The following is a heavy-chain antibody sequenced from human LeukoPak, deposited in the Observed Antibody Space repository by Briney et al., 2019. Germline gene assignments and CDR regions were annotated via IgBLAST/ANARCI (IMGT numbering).Heavy chain of an antibody. D-gene: IGHD3-3*01. CDR3: ARESTVDFWSLTEVYYMDV. Sequence: GASVKVSCKASGYTFTSYGISWVRQAPGQGLEWMGWISAYNGNTNYAQKLQGRVTMTTDTSTSTAYMELRSLRSDDTAVYYCARESTVDFWSLTEVYYMDVWGKGTTVTVSS. V-gene: IGHV1-18*01. CDR1: GYTFTSYG. J-gene: IGHJ6*03. CDR2: ISAYNGNT.